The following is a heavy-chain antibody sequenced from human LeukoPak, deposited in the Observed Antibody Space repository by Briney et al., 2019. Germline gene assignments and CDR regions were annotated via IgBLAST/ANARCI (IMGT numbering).Heavy chain of an antibody. Sequence: SETLSLTCAVYGGSFSGYYWGWIRQPPGKGLEWIGEINHSGSTNYNPSLKSRVTISVDTSKNQFSLKLSSVTAADTAVYYCARHCSGGSCYSGVDYWGQGTLVTVSS. J-gene: IGHJ4*02. CDR1: GGSFSGYY. CDR2: INHSGST. D-gene: IGHD2-15*01. CDR3: ARHCSGGSCYSGVDY. V-gene: IGHV4-34*01.